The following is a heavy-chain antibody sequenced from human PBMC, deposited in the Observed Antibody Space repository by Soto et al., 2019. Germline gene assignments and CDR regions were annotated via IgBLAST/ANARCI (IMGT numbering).Heavy chain of an antibody. V-gene: IGHV3-23*01. CDR2: FRSSGDGGTT. Sequence: GSLRLSCAASGFTFSSYSMSWVRQAPGKGLEWVSGFRSSGDGGTTYYADSVKGRFTISRDNSKNTLFLQMNSLRAEDTAIYYCAKKVNSGPGSQYFDYWGQGTLVTVSS. D-gene: IGHD3-10*01. CDR3: AKKVNSGPGSQYFDY. J-gene: IGHJ4*02. CDR1: GFTFSSYS.